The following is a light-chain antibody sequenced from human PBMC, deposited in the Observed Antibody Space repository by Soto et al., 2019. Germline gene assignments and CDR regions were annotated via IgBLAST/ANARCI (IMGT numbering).Light chain of an antibody. CDR1: QSVGSN. Sequence: EIVMAQSPATLSVSPGERATLSCRASQSVGSNLAWYQQKPGQAPRLLIYGASTRATGIPARFSGSGSGTEFTHTISSRQSEDFAIYFCQQNNTWRADRTFEQGTNVEIK. CDR2: GAS. V-gene: IGKV3-15*01. J-gene: IGKJ1*01. CDR3: QQNNTWRADRT.